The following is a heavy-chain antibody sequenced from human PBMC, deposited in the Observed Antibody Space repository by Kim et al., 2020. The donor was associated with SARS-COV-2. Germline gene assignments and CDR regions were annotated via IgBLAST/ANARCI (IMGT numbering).Heavy chain of an antibody. J-gene: IGHJ4*02. CDR2: IFHTGST. CDR3: AWLPQWLNPVDF. V-gene: IGHV4-39*01. D-gene: IGHD6-19*01. CDR1: CGSIGSSNYY. Sequence: SETLSLTCIVSCGSIGSSNYYWGWIRRPPGRGLEWIGNIFHTGSTYYNPSLKSRVTMSVDTFKTQFSLKLNSVTAADTAVYYCAWLPQWLNPVDFWGQGTLVTVSS.